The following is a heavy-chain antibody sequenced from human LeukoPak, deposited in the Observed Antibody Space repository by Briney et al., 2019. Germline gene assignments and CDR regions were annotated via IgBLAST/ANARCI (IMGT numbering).Heavy chain of an antibody. CDR1: GFTFSSYG. V-gene: IGHV3-30*18. CDR3: ANDDYGDYKVPSGFGDY. CDR2: ISYDGSNK. Sequence: PGRSLRLSCAASGFTFSSYGMHWVRQAPGKGLEWVAVISYDGSNKYYADSVKGRFTISRDNSKNTLYLQMNSLRAEDTAVYYCANDDYGDYKVPSGFGDYWGQGTLVTVSS. J-gene: IGHJ4*02. D-gene: IGHD4-17*01.